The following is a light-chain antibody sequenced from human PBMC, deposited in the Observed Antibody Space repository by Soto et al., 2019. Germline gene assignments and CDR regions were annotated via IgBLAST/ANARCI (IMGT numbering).Light chain of an antibody. Sequence: QAVRTQPPSASGTPGQKVFIAFCVSSSNIGGTNYAYWYQQLPGAAPKLLMHSNNLRPSGVPERISGSKFGTAASLAMSGLRSEVEAVYYCAPRDERPGAVIFGAGPK. CDR1: SSNIGGTNY. CDR3: APRDERPGAVI. J-gene: IGLJ2*01. V-gene: IGLV1-47*02. CDR2: SNN.